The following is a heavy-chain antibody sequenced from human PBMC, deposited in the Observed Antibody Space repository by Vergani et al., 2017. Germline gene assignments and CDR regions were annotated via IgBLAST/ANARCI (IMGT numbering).Heavy chain of an antibody. D-gene: IGHD2-2*02. Sequence: QVQLVQSGAEVKKPGASVKVSCKASGYTFTSYYMHWVRQAPGQGLEWMGIINPSGGSTSYAQKFQGRVTMTRDTSTSTVYMELSSLRSEDTAVYYCARGYCSSTSCYTRHYDYYMDVWGKGTTVTVSS. CDR2: INPSGGST. CDR3: ARGYCSSTSCYTRHYDYYMDV. V-gene: IGHV1-46*01. J-gene: IGHJ6*03. CDR1: GYTFTSYY.